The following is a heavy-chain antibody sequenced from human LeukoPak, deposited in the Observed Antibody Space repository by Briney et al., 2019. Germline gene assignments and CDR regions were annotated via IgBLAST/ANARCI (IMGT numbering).Heavy chain of an antibody. J-gene: IGHJ4*02. D-gene: IGHD6-19*01. CDR1: GFTFDDYA. Sequence: GGSLRLSCAASGFTFDDYAMHWVRQAPGKGLEWVSGISWNSGSIGYADSVKGRFTISRDNAKNSLYLQMKSLRAEDTDLYYCAKGYSSGWYNYYFDYWGQGILVTVSS. CDR2: ISWNSGSI. CDR3: AKGYSSGWYNYYFDY. V-gene: IGHV3-9*01.